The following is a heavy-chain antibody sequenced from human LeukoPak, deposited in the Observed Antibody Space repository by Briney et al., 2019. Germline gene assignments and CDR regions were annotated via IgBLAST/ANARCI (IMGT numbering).Heavy chain of an antibody. CDR1: GFSFSKNY. V-gene: IGHV3-11*01. Sequence: PGGSLRLSCAAAGFSFSKNYMGWDRQAPGKGLEWVSFIRCSGSNIQYADSVKGPFTISRDKDKNSVYLQMNRLRTEDTAVYYCASGLWVTLQDQTARDYWGQGTLVTVSS. CDR2: IRCSGSNI. CDR3: ASGLWVTLQDQTARDY. J-gene: IGHJ4*02. D-gene: IGHD4-23*01.